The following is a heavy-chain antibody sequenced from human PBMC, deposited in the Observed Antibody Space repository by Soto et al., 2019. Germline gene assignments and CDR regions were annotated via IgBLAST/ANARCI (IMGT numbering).Heavy chain of an antibody. J-gene: IGHJ4*02. V-gene: IGHV1-46*03. D-gene: IGHD5-12*01. Sequence: GASVKVSCKASGYTFTSYYMHWVRQAPGQGLEWMRIINTSGGSTSYAQKFKGKVTMTRDTSTSTVYMELSSLRSEDTAVYYCASHAPRLDSGYDSVDLDYWGQGTLVTVSS. CDR2: INTSGGST. CDR3: ASHAPRLDSGYDSVDLDY. CDR1: GYTFTSYY.